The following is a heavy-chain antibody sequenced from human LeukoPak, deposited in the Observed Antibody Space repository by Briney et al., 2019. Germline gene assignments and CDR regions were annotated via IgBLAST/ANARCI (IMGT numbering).Heavy chain of an antibody. J-gene: IGHJ4*02. CDR1: GGSISSYY. D-gene: IGHD2-2*01. CDR2: IYTSGST. Sequence: SETLSLTCTVSGGSISSYYWSWIRQPAGKGLEWIGRIYTSGSTNYNPSLKSRVTISVDTSKNQFSLKLSSVTAADTAVYYCARELRGDCSSTSCYHFDYWGQGTLVTVSS. V-gene: IGHV4-4*07. CDR3: ARELRGDCSSTSCYHFDY.